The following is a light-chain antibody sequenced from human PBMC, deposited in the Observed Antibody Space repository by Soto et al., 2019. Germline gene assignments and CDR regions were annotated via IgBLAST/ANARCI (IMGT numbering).Light chain of an antibody. V-gene: IGKV1-39*01. Sequence: DIQMSPSPSSLSASVVDRVSITCRASQSIRSSVNWYQQTPGKAPKLLIYGGSRLQSGVPSRFSGSGSGTDFTLTISSLQPQDFATYFCQQSYITPWAFGQGTKVDIK. CDR3: QQSYITPWA. CDR1: QSIRSS. J-gene: IGKJ1*01. CDR2: GGS.